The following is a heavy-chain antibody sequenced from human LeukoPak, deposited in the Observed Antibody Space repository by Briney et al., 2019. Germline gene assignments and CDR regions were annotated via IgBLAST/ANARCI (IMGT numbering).Heavy chain of an antibody. J-gene: IGHJ4*02. Sequence: PGGSLRLSCEASGFTFSSYEVNWVRQAPGKGLEWVSYISSSSGATVYYADSVKGRFTISRDNAKNSLYLQMNSLRVDDTAVYYCAREGSSDWKPIKHWGQGTLVTVSS. V-gene: IGHV3-48*03. CDR2: ISSSSGATV. CDR3: AREGSSDWKPIKH. D-gene: IGHD6-19*01. CDR1: GFTFSSYE.